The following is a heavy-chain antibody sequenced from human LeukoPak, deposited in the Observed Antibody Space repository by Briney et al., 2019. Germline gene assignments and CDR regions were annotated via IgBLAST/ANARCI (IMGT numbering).Heavy chain of an antibody. CDR3: AKQYYDILTKGTYYYYYMDV. V-gene: IGHV3-72*01. J-gene: IGHJ6*03. D-gene: IGHD3-9*01. CDR1: GFTFSDHY. CDR2: TRNKANSYTT. Sequence: GGSLRLSCAASGFTFSDHYMDWVRQAPGKGLEWVGRTRNKANSYTTEYAASVKGRFTISRDDSKDSLYLQMNSLRAEDTAVYYCAKQYYDILTKGTYYYYYMDVWGKGTTVTVSS.